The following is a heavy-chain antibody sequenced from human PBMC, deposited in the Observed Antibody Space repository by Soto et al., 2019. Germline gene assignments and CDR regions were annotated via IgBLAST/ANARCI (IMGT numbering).Heavy chain of an antibody. J-gene: IGHJ4*02. Sequence: SQTLSLTCAISGDSVSSNSAAWNWIRQSPSRGLEWLGRTYYRSKWYNDYVVSVKSRITINPDTSKNQFSLQLNSVTPEDTAVYYCARESSRGYYDSSGYYLGYFDYWGQGTLVTVSS. CDR1: GDSVSSNSAA. V-gene: IGHV6-1*01. CDR3: ARESSRGYYDSSGYYLGYFDY. CDR2: TYYRSKWYN. D-gene: IGHD3-22*01.